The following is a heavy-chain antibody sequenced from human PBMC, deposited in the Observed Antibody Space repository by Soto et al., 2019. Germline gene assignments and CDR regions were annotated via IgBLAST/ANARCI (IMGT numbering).Heavy chain of an antibody. CDR2: IYSGGST. D-gene: IGHD4-17*01. Sequence: GGSLRLSCAASGFTVSSNYMSWVRQAPGKGLEWVSVIYSGGSTYYADSVKGRFTISRDNSKNTLYLQMNSLRAEDTAVYYCASSFGDPLFDYWGQGTLVTVSS. CDR3: ASSFGDPLFDY. J-gene: IGHJ4*02. V-gene: IGHV3-53*01. CDR1: GFTVSSNY.